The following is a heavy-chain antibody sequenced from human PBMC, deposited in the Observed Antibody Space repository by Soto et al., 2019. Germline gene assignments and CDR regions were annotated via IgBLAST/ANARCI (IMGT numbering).Heavy chain of an antibody. Sequence: QVQLVQSGAEVKKPGSSVKVSCKASGGTFSSYAISWVRQAPGQGLEWMGGIIPIFGTANYAQKFQGRVTITADESTSTAYMELSSLRSEDTAVYYCARTKYCTNGVCYRHYYYCGMDVWGQGTTVTVSS. V-gene: IGHV1-69*12. CDR2: IIPIFGTA. CDR1: GGTFSSYA. J-gene: IGHJ6*02. CDR3: ARTKYCTNGVCYRHYYYCGMDV. D-gene: IGHD2-8*01.